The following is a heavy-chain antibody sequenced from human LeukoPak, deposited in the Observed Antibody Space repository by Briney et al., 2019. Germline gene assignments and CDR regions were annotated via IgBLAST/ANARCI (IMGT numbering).Heavy chain of an antibody. J-gene: IGHJ2*01. CDR3: AKDSTGDHWYFDL. CDR1: GFTFSSYG. V-gene: IGHV3-23*01. Sequence: GGSLRLSCAASGFTFSSYGMTWVRQAPGKGLEWVSAISDSGGSTNYVDSVKGRFTISRDNSKNTLYLQMNSLRAEDTAVYYCAKDSTGDHWYFDLWGRGTLVTVSS. D-gene: IGHD7-27*01. CDR2: ISDSGGST.